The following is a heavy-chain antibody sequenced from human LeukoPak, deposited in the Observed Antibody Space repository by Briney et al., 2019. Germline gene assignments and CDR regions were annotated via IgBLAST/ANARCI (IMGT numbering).Heavy chain of an antibody. J-gene: IGHJ4*02. Sequence: PGGSLRLSCAASGFTFSSHSMNCVRQAPGKGLVWVSLINSDVSSTNYADSVKGRFTIFRDNAKNTLYLQMNSLRAEDTAVYYCARDRGYSPDYWGQGTLVTVSS. CDR3: ARDRGYSPDY. D-gene: IGHD5-18*01. CDR1: GFTFSSHS. V-gene: IGHV3-74*01. CDR2: INSDVSST.